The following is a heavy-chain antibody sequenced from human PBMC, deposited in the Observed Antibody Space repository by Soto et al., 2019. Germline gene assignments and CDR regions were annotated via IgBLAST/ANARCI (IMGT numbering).Heavy chain of an antibody. CDR3: AKSPLGYCSGGSCYPPHYFDY. V-gene: IGHV3-23*01. CDR1: GFTFSNYA. J-gene: IGHJ4*02. Sequence: EVQLLDSGGGLVQPGGSLRLSCAASGFTFSNYAMSWVRQAPGKGLEWVSGGGGSGDRTYYADSVKGRFTISRDNSKDTLYLQMNSLRAEDTAVYYCAKSPLGYCSGGSCYPPHYFDYWGQGTLVTVSS. CDR2: GGGSGDRT. D-gene: IGHD2-15*01.